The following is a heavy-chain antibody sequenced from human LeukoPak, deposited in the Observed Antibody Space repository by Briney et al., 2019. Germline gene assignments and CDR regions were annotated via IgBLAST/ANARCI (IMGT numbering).Heavy chain of an antibody. V-gene: IGHV3-49*04. D-gene: IGHD3-10*01. J-gene: IGHJ4*02. CDR3: TRVMLLWFGELLPLDY. CDR1: GFTSGDYA. Sequence: GGSLRLSCTASGFTSGDYAMSWVRQAPGRGLEWVGFIRSKAYGGTTEYAASVKGRFTISRDDSKSIAYLQMNSLKTEDTAVYYCTRVMLLWFGELLPLDYWGQGTLVTVSS. CDR2: IRSKAYGGTT.